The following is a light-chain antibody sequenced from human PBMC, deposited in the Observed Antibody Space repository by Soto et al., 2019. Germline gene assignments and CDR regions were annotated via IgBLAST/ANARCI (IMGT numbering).Light chain of an antibody. CDR2: SNN. V-gene: IGLV1-44*01. CDR1: SSNIGSNT. CDR3: AAWDDSLNGQV. Sequence: QSVLTQPPSASGTPGQRVTISCSGSSSNIGSNTVNWYQQLPGTAHKLLIYSNNQRPSGVPDRFSGSKSGTSASLAISGLQSEDEADYYCAAWDDSLNGQVFGTGTKLTVL. J-gene: IGLJ1*01.